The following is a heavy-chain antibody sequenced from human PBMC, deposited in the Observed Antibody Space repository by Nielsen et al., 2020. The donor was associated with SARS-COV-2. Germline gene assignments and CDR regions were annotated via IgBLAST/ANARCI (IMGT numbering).Heavy chain of an antibody. J-gene: IGHJ5*02. Sequence: GESLKISCAASGFTFSSYGMHWVRQAPGKGLEWVGRIKSKTDGGTTDYAAPVKGRFTISRDDSKNTLYLQMNSLKTEDTAVYYCTTVLPDYYGSGTPETEGYNWFDPWGQGTLVTVSS. CDR2: IKSKTDGGTT. V-gene: IGHV3-15*01. CDR3: TTVLPDYYGSGTPETEGYNWFDP. CDR1: GFTFSSYG. D-gene: IGHD3-10*01.